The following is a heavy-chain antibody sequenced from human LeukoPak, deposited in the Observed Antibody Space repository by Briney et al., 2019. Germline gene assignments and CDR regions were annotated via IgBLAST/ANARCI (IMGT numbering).Heavy chain of an antibody. V-gene: IGHV4-59*08. Sequence: SETLSLTCTVSGGSISNSYWSWIRQPPGKGLEWIGYIYYTGDSNYNPSHKSRVAISLDTSKNQLSLNLRSVTAADTAVYYCARRASGWLDYWGQGTLVTVSS. CDR3: ARRASGWLDY. CDR1: GGSISNSY. J-gene: IGHJ4*02. CDR2: IYYTGDS. D-gene: IGHD6-19*01.